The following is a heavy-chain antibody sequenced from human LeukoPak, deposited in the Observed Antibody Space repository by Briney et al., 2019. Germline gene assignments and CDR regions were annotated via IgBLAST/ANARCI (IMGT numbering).Heavy chain of an antibody. J-gene: IGHJ4*02. V-gene: IGHV3-33*01. CDR1: GFTFSSYG. CDR2: IWYDGSNK. D-gene: IGHD6-13*01. Sequence: GGSLRLSCAASGFTFSSYGMHWVRQAPGKGLEWVAVIWYDGSNKYYADSVKGRFTISRDNSKNTLYLQMNSLRGEDTAVYYCARGAGQQLGTFDYWGQGTLVTVSS. CDR3: ARGAGQQLGTFDY.